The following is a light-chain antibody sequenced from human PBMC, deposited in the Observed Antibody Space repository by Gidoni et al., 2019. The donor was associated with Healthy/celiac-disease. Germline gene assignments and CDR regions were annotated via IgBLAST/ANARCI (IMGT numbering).Light chain of an antibody. CDR3: QVWDSSSDHRGV. CDR2: YDS. CDR1: NIGSKS. J-gene: IGLJ1*01. V-gene: IGLV3-21*04. Sequence: SYVLTQPPSVSVAPGKTARITWGGNNIGSKSVHWYQQKPGQAPVLVIYYDSDRPSGIPERFSGSNSGNTATLTISRVEAGDEADYYCQVWDSSSDHRGVFGTGTKVTVL.